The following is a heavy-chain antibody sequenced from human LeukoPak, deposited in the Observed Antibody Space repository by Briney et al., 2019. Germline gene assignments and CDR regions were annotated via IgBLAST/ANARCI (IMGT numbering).Heavy chain of an antibody. V-gene: IGHV1-3*01. CDR1: GYTLTRYT. Sequence: GASVKVPCKASGYTLTRYTMHWVRQAPGQRLEWMGWINAGSGNTQYSQKLQGRVTMTTDTSTSTAYMELRSLRSDDTAVYYCARDGSPVDTAMVGFDYWGRGTLVTVSS. J-gene: IGHJ4*02. CDR2: INAGSGNT. CDR3: ARDGSPVDTAMVGFDY. D-gene: IGHD5-18*01.